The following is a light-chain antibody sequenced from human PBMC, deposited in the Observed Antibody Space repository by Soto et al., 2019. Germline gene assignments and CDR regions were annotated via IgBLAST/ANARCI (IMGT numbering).Light chain of an antibody. J-gene: IGLJ1*01. Sequence: QSVLSQSPSASASLGASVTLTCTLSSGHTNYAIAWHQQQQEKGPRYLMKVCSDGSHPKGAGIPDRFSGSSSGAERYLTISSRQSEDEADSYSQTWGNGAYVFGAGTKVTVL. CDR3: QTWGNGAYV. CDR2: VCSDGSH. CDR1: SGHTNYA. V-gene: IGLV4-69*01.